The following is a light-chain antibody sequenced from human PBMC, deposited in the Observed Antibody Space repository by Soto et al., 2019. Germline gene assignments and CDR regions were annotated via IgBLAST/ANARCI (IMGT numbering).Light chain of an antibody. CDR1: QSVGSSD. CDR2: GAA. CDR3: QQYGSSPSWT. J-gene: IGKJ1*01. V-gene: IGKV3-20*01. Sequence: VSTQSLGTLPYSPGHRATLSCRASQSVGSSDLAWYQQKPGQAPRLLIYGAASSATGITDRFSGSGSGTDFTLTISRLEHEEFAVYYCQQYGSSPSWTFGQGTKVDI.